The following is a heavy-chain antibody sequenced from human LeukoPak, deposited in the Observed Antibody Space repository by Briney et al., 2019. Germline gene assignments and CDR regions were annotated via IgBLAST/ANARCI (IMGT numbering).Heavy chain of an antibody. CDR2: INPNSGGT. J-gene: IGHJ4*02. V-gene: IGHV1-2*02. Sequence: ASVKVSCKASGYTFTGYYVHWVRQAPGQGLEWMGWINPNSGGTNYAQKFQGRVTMTRDTSISTAYMDLSRLRSDNTAVYYCAREQWELYFDYWGQGTLVTVSS. D-gene: IGHD1-26*01. CDR1: GYTFTGYY. CDR3: AREQWELYFDY.